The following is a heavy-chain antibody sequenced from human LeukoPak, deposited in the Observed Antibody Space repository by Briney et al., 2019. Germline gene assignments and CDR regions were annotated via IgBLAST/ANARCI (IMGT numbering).Heavy chain of an antibody. CDR1: GYSISSGYY. J-gene: IGHJ3*02. CDR2: IYHSGST. D-gene: IGHD3-16*02. CDR3: ARARNYDYVWGSYRPRADAFDI. V-gene: IGHV4-38-2*01. Sequence: SETLSLTCAVSGYSISSGYYWGWIRQPPGKGLEWIGSIYHSGSTYYSPSLKSRVTISVDTSKNQFSLKLSSVTAADTAVYYCARARNYDYVWGSYRPRADAFDIWGQGTMVTVSS.